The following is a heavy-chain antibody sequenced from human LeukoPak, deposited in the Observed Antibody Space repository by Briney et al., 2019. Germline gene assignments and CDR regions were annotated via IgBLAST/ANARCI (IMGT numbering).Heavy chain of an antibody. CDR1: GGSISSYY. CDR2: IYYSGST. Sequence: PSETLSLTRTVSGGSISSYYWSWIRQHPGKGLEWIGYIYYSGSTYYNPSLESRVTISVDTSQNQFSLKLSSVTAADTAVYYCARDRGGGSGSYYRSFDYWGQGTLVTVSS. D-gene: IGHD3-10*01. CDR3: ARDRGGGSGSYYRSFDY. J-gene: IGHJ4*02. V-gene: IGHV4-59*06.